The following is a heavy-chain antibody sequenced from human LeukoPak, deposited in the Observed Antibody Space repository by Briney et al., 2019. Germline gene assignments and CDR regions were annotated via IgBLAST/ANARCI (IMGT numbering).Heavy chain of an antibody. J-gene: IGHJ5*02. CDR1: GYTFTGYY. V-gene: IGHV1-2*02. D-gene: IGHD2-21*02. Sequence: GASVKVSCKASGYTFTGYYMHWMRQAPGQGLEWMGWINPNSGGTNYAQKFQGRVTMTRDTSISTAYMELSRLRSDDTAVYYCARDWAYCGGDCYPLNWFDPWGQGTLVTVSS. CDR2: INPNSGGT. CDR3: ARDWAYCGGDCYPLNWFDP.